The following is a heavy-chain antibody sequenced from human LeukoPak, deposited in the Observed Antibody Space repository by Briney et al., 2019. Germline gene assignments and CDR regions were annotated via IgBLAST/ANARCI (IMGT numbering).Heavy chain of an antibody. V-gene: IGHV1-69*13. D-gene: IGHD3-3*01. CDR1: GGTFSSYA. Sequence: GASVKVSCKASGGTFSSYAISWVRQAPGQGLEWMGGIIPIFGTANYAQKFQGRVTITADESASTAYMELSSLRSEDTAVYYCARVITIFGVVNALGYWGQGTLVTVSS. J-gene: IGHJ4*02. CDR3: ARVITIFGVVNALGY. CDR2: IIPIFGTA.